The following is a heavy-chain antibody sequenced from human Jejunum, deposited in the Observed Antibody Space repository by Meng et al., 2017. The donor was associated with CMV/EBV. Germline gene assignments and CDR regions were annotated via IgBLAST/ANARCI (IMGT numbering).Heavy chain of an antibody. CDR3: ATSTATTSSFRRLWNF. V-gene: IGHV1-69*02. Sequence: GTFSSHTINWVRQAPGQGLEWMGRIIPMLEIANSAQKFQGRITITADKSTSTAYMELTSLRSEDTAVYYCATSTATTSSFRRLWNFWGQGTVVTVSS. D-gene: IGHD1-1*01. CDR2: IIPMLEIA. J-gene: IGHJ4*02. CDR1: GTFSSHT.